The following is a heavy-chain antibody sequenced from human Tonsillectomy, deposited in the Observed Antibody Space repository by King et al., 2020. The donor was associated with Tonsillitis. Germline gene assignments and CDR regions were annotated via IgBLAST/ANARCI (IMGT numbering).Heavy chain of an antibody. CDR3: AKEGGGLDY. CDR2: ISWDGGII. D-gene: IGHD3-16*01. CDR1: GFTFDDYA. Sequence: VQLVESGGVVVQPGGSLRLSCAASGFTFDDYAMHWVRQAPGKGLEWVSFISWDGGIIYYADSVKGRFAISRDNSKNSLYLQMNGLRPEDTALYYCAKEGGGLDYWGQGTLVTVSS. V-gene: IGHV3-43D*03. J-gene: IGHJ4*02.